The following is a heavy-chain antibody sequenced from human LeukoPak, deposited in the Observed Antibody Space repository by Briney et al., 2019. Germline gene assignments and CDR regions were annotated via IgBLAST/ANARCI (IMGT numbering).Heavy chain of an antibody. CDR1: GFTFNIFW. V-gene: IGHV3-7*04. J-gene: IGHJ4*02. CDR3: ARALGNSTGDY. Sequence: GGSLRLSCAASGFTFNIFWMSWVRQAPGKGLEWEANIKHDGSEEYYGDSVRGRFTISRDNAKNSLILQMNSLRGEDTAVYYCARALGNSTGDYWGQGTLVTVSS. D-gene: IGHD7-27*01. CDR2: IKHDGSEE.